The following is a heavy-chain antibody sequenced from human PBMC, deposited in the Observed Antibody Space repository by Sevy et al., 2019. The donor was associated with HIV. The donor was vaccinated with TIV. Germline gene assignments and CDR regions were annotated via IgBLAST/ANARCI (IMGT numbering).Heavy chain of an antibody. J-gene: IGHJ1*01. CDR1: GGSISSSSYY. D-gene: IGHD6-19*01. CDR3: GRRYCSSCWSEDFQL. Sequence: SETLSLTCTVSGGSISSSSYYWGWIRQPPGKGLEWIGSIYYSGSTYYNPSLKSRVTISVDTSKNQFSLKLSSVTAADTAEYCGGRRYCSSCWSEDFQLWGQGTLVTVSS. CDR2: IYYSGST. V-gene: IGHV4-39*01.